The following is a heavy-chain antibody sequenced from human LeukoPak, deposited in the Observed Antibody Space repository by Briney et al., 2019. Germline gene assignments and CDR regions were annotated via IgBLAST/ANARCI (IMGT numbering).Heavy chain of an antibody. D-gene: IGHD6-13*01. Sequence: PGGSLRLSCAASGFTFSSYDMHWVRQATGKGLEWVSAIGTAGDPYYPGSVKGRFTISRENAENSLYLQMNSLRAGDTAVYYCARSLGTAAGTGLDYWGQGTLVTVSS. CDR1: GFTFSSYD. CDR2: IGTAGDP. J-gene: IGHJ4*02. CDR3: ARSLGTAAGTGLDY. V-gene: IGHV3-13*05.